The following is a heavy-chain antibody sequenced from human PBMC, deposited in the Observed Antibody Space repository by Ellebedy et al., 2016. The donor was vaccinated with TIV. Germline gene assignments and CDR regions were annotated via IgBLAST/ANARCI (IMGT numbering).Heavy chain of an antibody. CDR3: ARGASRWLQPRYYFDY. D-gene: IGHD5-24*01. J-gene: IGHJ4*02. V-gene: IGHV3-74*01. Sequence: GESLKISCAASGFTFSNYWIHWVRQAPGKGLVWLSRINRDGSSANYADSVKGRFSISRDNSKNTLYLQMNSLRAEDTAVYYCARGASRWLQPRYYFDYWGQGTLVTVSS. CDR2: INRDGSSA. CDR1: GFTFSNYW.